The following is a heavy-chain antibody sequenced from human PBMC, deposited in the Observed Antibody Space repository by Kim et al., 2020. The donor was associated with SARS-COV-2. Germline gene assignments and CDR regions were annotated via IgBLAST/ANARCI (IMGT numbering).Heavy chain of an antibody. V-gene: IGHV3-33*01. Sequence: GGSLRLSCAASGFTFSSYGMHWVRQAPGKGLEWVAVIWYDGSNKYYADSVKGRFTISRDNSKNTLYLQMNSLRAEDTAVYYCAREDRIAAAGTGGYYYYGRDVWGQGTTVTVSS. CDR1: GFTFSSYG. J-gene: IGHJ6*02. CDR3: AREDRIAAAGTGGYYYYGRDV. CDR2: IWYDGSNK. D-gene: IGHD6-13*01.